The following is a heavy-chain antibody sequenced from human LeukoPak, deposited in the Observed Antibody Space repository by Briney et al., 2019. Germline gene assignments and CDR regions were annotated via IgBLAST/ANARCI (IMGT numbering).Heavy chain of an antibody. CDR2: INSDGSST. Sequence: GGSVRLTCAAYGFTFNSYRMQWDRHAQGKGRVGVSRINSDGSSTSYADSVKCRFTISRDNAKNTLYLQMNSLRAEDTAVYYCARGGTGKDPNFDYWGQGTLVTVSS. CDR3: ARGGTGKDPNFDY. D-gene: IGHD3-16*01. CDR1: GFTFNSYR. J-gene: IGHJ4*02. V-gene: IGHV3-74*01.